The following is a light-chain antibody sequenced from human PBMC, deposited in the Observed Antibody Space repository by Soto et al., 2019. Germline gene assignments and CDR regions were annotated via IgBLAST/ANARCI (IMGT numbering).Light chain of an antibody. J-gene: IGKJ1*01. CDR1: QSISSW. V-gene: IGKV1-5*03. Sequence: DIQMTQSPSTLSASVGDRVTITCRASQSISSWLAWYQQKPGKAPKLLIYKASSVESGVPSRFSGSGSGTEFTLTISRLQPDDFAIYYCQQNNSYSWTFGQGTKVEIK. CDR3: QQNNSYSWT. CDR2: KAS.